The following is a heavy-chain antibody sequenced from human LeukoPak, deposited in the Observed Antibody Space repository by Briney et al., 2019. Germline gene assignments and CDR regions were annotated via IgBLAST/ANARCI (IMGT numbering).Heavy chain of an antibody. CDR2: VKQDGSGR. Sequence: GGSLRLSCEASGFSMSVYWMSWVRQAPGKGLEWVGNVKQDGSGRNYVDSVKGRFTISRDSAKKSLYLQMNSLRAEDTAVYYCARDWGAYYHFFDYWGQGTLVTVSS. D-gene: IGHD3-22*01. CDR3: ARDWGAYYHFFDY. CDR1: GFSMSVYW. V-gene: IGHV3-7*01. J-gene: IGHJ4*02.